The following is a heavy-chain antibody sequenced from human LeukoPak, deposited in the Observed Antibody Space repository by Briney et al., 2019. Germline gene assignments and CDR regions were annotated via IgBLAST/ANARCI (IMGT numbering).Heavy chain of an antibody. CDR1: GFTFSSYA. CDR3: ARVGGSGYCSSTSCYGNYYYGMDV. V-gene: IGHV3-30-3*01. J-gene: IGHJ6*02. CDR2: ISYDGSSK. Sequence: PGGSLRLSCAASGFTFSSYAMHWVRQAPGKGLEWVAVISYDGSSKYYADSVKGRFTISRDNSKNTLYLQMNSLRAEDTAVYYCARVGGSGYCSSTSCYGNYYYGMDVWGQGTTVTVSS. D-gene: IGHD2-2*01.